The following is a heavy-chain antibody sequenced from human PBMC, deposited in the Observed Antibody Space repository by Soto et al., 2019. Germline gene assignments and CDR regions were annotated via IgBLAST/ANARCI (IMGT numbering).Heavy chain of an antibody. CDR3: SMAERGPYCSGSSCEPDLDY. J-gene: IGHJ4*02. CDR2: ISAYNGNT. Sequence: QVQLVQSGAEVKKPGASVKVSCKASGYTFTSYGISWVRQAPGQGLEWMGWISAYNGNTNYAQKLQGRVTMTTDTSTSTAYMELRSLRSDDTAVNYCSMAERGPYCSGSSCEPDLDYWGQGTLVTVSS. CDR1: GYTFTSYG. V-gene: IGHV1-18*04. D-gene: IGHD2-15*01.